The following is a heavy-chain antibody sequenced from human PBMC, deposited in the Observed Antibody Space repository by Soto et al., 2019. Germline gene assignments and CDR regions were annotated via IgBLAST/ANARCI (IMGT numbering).Heavy chain of an antibody. V-gene: IGHV4-59*01. D-gene: IGHD6-25*01. CDR2: VYFSGNT. Sequence: SETSLTCTVSGGSLGSYYWTWIRQSPGKGLEWIGYVYFSGNTNYNPSLKSRVTISIDTSKNQFSLRLASVTAADTAFYYCGSVRPSGYVLSWGQGTLVTVSS. J-gene: IGHJ5*02. CDR1: GGSLGSYY. CDR3: GSVRPSGYVLS.